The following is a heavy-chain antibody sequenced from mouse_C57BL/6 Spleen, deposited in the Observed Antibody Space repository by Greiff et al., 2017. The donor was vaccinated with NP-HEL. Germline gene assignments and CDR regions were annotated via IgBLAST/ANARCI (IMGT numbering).Heavy chain of an antibody. CDR1: GFTFSSYA. CDR2: ISDGGSYT. D-gene: IGHD1-1*01. Sequence: EVQLVESGGGLVKPGGSLKLSCAASGFTFSSYAMSWVRQTPEKRLEWVATISDGGSYTYYPDNVKGRFTISRDNAKNNLYLQMSHLKSEDTAMYYCARDFGYYGSSFDVWGTGTTVTVSS. J-gene: IGHJ1*03. CDR3: ARDFGYYGSSFDV. V-gene: IGHV5-4*01.